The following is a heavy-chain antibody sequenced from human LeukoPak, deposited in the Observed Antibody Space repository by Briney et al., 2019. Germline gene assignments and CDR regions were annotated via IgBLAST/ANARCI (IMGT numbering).Heavy chain of an antibody. V-gene: IGHV3-23*01. CDR2: ISGSGGST. D-gene: IGHD6-19*01. CDR1: GFTFSSYA. CDR3: AKDLKGGPYSSGWYEPVGAAFFDY. J-gene: IGHJ4*02. Sequence: GGSLRLSCAASGFTFSSYAMSWVRQAPGKGLEWVSAISGSGGSTYYADSVKGRFTISRDNSKNTLYLQMNSLRAEDTAVYYCAKDLKGGPYSSGWYEPVGAAFFDYWGQGTLVTVSS.